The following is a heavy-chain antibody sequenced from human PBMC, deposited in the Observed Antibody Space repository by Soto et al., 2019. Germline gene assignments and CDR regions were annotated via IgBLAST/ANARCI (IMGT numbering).Heavy chain of an antibody. CDR3: ARDDVDTAMVDY. Sequence: PGGSLRLSCAASGFTFSDYYMSWIRQAPGKGLEWVSYISSSSSYTNYADSVKGRFTISRDNAKNSLYLQMNSLRAEDTAVYYCARDDVDTAMVDYWGKGTLVPAPQ. CDR2: ISSSSSYT. V-gene: IGHV3-11*05. CDR1: GFTFSDYY. J-gene: IGHJ4*02. D-gene: IGHD5-18*01.